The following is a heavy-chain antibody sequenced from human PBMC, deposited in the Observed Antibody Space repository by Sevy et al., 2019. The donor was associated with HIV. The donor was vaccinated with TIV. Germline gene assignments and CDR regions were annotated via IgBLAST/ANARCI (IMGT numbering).Heavy chain of an antibody. Sequence: SETLSLTCTVSGGSISSYYWSWIRQPPGKGLEWIGNTYYSGSTNYNPSLRSRVTISVDTSKNQFSLKLSSVTAADTAVYYCARDRGYSGYDYDYWGQGTLVTVSS. J-gene: IGHJ4*02. CDR2: TYYSGST. CDR3: ARDRGYSGYDYDY. CDR1: GGSISSYY. V-gene: IGHV4-59*01. D-gene: IGHD5-12*01.